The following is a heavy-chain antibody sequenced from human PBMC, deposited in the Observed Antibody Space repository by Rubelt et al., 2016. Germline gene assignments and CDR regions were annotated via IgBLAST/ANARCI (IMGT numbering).Heavy chain of an antibody. Sequence: MGRIIPILGIANYAQKFQGRVTITADKSTSTAYMELSSLRSEDTAVYYCAREGYYYDSSGYNYWGQGTLVTVSS. D-gene: IGHD3-22*01. J-gene: IGHJ4*02. V-gene: IGHV1-69*04. CDR3: AREGYYYDSSGYNY. CDR2: IIPILGIA.